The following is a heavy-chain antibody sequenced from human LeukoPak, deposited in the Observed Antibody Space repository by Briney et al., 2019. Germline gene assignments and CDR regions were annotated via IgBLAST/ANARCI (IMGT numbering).Heavy chain of an antibody. Sequence: GRSLRLSCAASGFAFSTYGMHWVRQTPGKGLEWVAVISHDESNKFYGDSVKGRFTISRDNSKSMLYLQMNSLRAEDTALYYCAKGGCSGTNCYVNYGGQGTLVTVSS. CDR2: ISHDESNK. J-gene: IGHJ4*02. CDR1: GFAFSTYG. V-gene: IGHV3-30*18. CDR3: AKGGCSGTNCYVNY. D-gene: IGHD2-2*01.